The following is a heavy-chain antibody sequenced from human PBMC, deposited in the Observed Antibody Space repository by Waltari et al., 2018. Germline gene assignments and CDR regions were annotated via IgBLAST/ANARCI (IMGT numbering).Heavy chain of an antibody. Sequence: EVQLVESGGDLVQPGGSLRLSCAASGVTFSSYWMQWVRHAPGKGLVWISRINSDGIITTYADSVKGRFTISRDNAKNTLYLQMNSLRAEDTAVYYCARQWFRDVWGQGTTVTVSS. CDR1: GVTFSSYW. J-gene: IGHJ6*02. CDR2: INSDGIIT. CDR3: ARQWFRDV. D-gene: IGHD3-10*01. V-gene: IGHV3-74*01.